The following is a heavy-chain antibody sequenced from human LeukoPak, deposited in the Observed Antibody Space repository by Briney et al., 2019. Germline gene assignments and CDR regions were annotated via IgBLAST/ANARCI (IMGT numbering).Heavy chain of an antibody. J-gene: IGHJ3*02. CDR2: ISAYNGNT. V-gene: IGHV1-18*04. CDR3: ARECSSTSCYVLRAFGI. Sequence: ASAKVSCKASGYTFTSHGISWVRQAPGQGLEWMGWISAYNGNTNYAQKLQGRVTMTTDTSTSTAYMELRSLRSDDTAVYYCARECSSTSCYVLRAFGIWGQGTMVTVSS. D-gene: IGHD2-2*01. CDR1: GYTFTSHG.